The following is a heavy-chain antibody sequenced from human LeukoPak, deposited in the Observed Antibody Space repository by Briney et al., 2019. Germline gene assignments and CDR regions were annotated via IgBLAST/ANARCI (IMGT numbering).Heavy chain of an antibody. CDR3: ARWNYDSGSWVLDY. CDR1: GFTFSNHQ. V-gene: IGHV3-7*05. Sequence: GESLKISCAGSGFTFSNHQMNWVRRAPGKGLEWVAKIKQDGAEKHYVDSVKGRFTISRDNAKNSLYLQMNSLRVEDTAMYYCARWNYDSGSWVLDYWGQGTLVTVSS. J-gene: IGHJ4*02. CDR2: IKQDGAEK. D-gene: IGHD3-10*01.